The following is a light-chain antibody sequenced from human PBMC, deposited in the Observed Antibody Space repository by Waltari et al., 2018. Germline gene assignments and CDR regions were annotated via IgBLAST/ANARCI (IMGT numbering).Light chain of an antibody. CDR3: HAAADNNWF. Sequence: YDLTQPLSVSVSPGQTATITCSGDVLAEKYVRWFQQKPGQAPTLILYKDTERPSGIPERFSGSSSRSTVTLTIRGALLEDEADYHCHAAADNNWFFGGGTKLTVL. J-gene: IGLJ2*01. CDR1: VLAEKY. V-gene: IGLV3-27*01. CDR2: KDT.